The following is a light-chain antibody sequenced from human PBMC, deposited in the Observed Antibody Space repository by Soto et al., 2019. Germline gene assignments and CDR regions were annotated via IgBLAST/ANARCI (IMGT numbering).Light chain of an antibody. CDR3: QQYGSSPWT. CDR1: QTISSW. CDR2: DAS. J-gene: IGKJ2*01. Sequence: DIEMTQSPSTLSASVGDRVTITCRASQTISSWLAWYQQKPGKAPNLLIYDASSLESGVPSRFSGSGSGTEFTLTISSLQPDDFVVYYCQQYGSSPWTFGQGTKLEIK. V-gene: IGKV1-5*01.